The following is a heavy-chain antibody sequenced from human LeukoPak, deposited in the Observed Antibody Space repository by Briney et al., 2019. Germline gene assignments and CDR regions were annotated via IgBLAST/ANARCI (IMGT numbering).Heavy chain of an antibody. V-gene: IGHV3-7*01. J-gene: IGHJ4*02. CDR3: ARDSAGNDY. CDR1: GFTFSTYW. CDR2: IKQDGSEK. Sequence: GGSLRLSCAASGFTFSTYWMSWVRQAPGKGLEWVANIKQDGSEKYYVDSVKGRFTLSRDNAKNSLYLQMNSLRAEDTAMYYCARDSAGNDYWGQGTLDTVSS. D-gene: IGHD6-13*01.